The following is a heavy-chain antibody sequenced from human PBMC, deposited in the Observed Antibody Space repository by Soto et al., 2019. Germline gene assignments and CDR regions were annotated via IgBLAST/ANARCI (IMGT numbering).Heavy chain of an antibody. Sequence: SETLSLTCAVYGGSFSGYYWSWTRQPPGKGLEWIGSLYYSDYTDSNPSLRSRVTISVDTSRNQFSLNLTSVTAADTAVYYCARHLYYDISPGYLRPYHYYGMDVWGQGTTVTVSS. CDR2: LYYSDYT. V-gene: IGHV4-34*01. CDR1: GGSFSGYY. J-gene: IGHJ6*02. D-gene: IGHD3-9*01. CDR3: ARHLYYDISPGYLRPYHYYGMDV.